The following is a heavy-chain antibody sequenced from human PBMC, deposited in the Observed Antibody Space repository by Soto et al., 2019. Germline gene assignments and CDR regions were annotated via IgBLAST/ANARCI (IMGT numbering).Heavy chain of an antibody. CDR3: ARDRDDYGSGNYYNRIDF. CDR2: IIPIFGTP. D-gene: IGHD3-10*01. J-gene: IGHJ4*02. CDR1: GGIFSTYA. Sequence: QVQLVQSGAEVKKPGSSVKVSCKASGGIFSTYAISWLRQAPGQGLEWMGGIIPIFGTPNYAQRFQGRVTITADESTTTSYTELSRLKSEDTADYYCARDRDDYGSGNYYNRIDFWGQGTLVTVSS. V-gene: IGHV1-69*01.